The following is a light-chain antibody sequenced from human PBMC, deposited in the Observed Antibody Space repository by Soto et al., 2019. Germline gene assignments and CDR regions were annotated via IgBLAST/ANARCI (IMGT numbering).Light chain of an antibody. Sequence: QLVLTQSPSASASLGASVKLTCTLSSGHTTYAIAWHQQQPEKGPRYLMKLYSDGSHTKGDGIPDGFSGSSSGAERYLTISSLQSDDEADYYCQTWGTGIVVFGGGTKLTVL. J-gene: IGLJ2*01. CDR3: QTWGTGIVV. V-gene: IGLV4-69*01. CDR2: LYSDGSH. CDR1: SGHTTYA.